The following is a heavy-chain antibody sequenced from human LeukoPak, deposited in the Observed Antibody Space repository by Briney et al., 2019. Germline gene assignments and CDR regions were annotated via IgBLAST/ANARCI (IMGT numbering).Heavy chain of an antibody. Sequence: GGSLRLSCAASGFTFSSYAMSWVSQAPGKGLEWVSAISGSGGSTYYADSVKGRFTISRDNSKNTLYLQMNSLRAEDTAVYYCAKDGVVVPAAQYYFDYWGQGTLVTVSS. J-gene: IGHJ4*02. CDR2: ISGSGGST. CDR1: GFTFSSYA. CDR3: AKDGVVVPAAQYYFDY. V-gene: IGHV3-23*01. D-gene: IGHD2-2*01.